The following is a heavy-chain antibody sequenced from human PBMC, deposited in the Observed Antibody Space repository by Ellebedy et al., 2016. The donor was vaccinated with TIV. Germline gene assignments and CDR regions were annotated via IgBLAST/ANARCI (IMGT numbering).Heavy chain of an antibody. CDR2: IYYRGST. D-gene: IGHD1-1*01. J-gene: IGHJ3*02. Sequence: SETLSLTCTVSGGSFSNYYWSWIRQPPGKGLEWIGYIYYRGSTNYNPSLRSRVTISVDTSKNQFSLKLSSVTAADTAVYYCARGATGTTRGAFDIWGQGTMVTVSS. CDR1: GGSFSNYY. V-gene: IGHV4-59*08. CDR3: ARGATGTTRGAFDI.